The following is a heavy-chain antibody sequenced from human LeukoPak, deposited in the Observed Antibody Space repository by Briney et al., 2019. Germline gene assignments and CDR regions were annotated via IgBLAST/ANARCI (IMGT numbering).Heavy chain of an antibody. D-gene: IGHD3-3*01. V-gene: IGHV1-3*01. J-gene: IGHJ4*02. CDR1: GYTFTSYA. Sequence: ASVKVSCKASGYTFTSYAMHWVRQAPGQRLEWMGWINAGNGNTKYSQKFQGRVTITRDTSASTAYMELSSLRSGDTAVYYCARDIGFLEWITLDYWGQGTLVTVSS. CDR2: INAGNGNT. CDR3: ARDIGFLEWITLDY.